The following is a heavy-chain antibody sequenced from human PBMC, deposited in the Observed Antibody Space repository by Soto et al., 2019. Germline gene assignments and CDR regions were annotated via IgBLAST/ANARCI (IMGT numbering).Heavy chain of an antibody. Sequence: KPSETLSLTCTVSGGSISSYYWSWIRQPPGKGLEWIGYIYYSGSTNYNPSLKSRVTISVDTSKNQFSLKLSSVTAADTAVYYCARAEAGDYYYGMDVWGQGTTVTVSS. V-gene: IGHV4-59*01. CDR3: ARAEAGDYYYGMDV. CDR2: IYYSGST. D-gene: IGHD3-10*01. J-gene: IGHJ6*02. CDR1: GGSISSYY.